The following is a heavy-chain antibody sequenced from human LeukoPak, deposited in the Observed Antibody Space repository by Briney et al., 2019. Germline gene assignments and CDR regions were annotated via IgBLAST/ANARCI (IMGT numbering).Heavy chain of an antibody. Sequence: PGRSLRLSCAASGFTFSSYSMNWVRQAPGKGLEWVSYISSSSSTIYYADSVRGRFTISRDNAKNSLYLQMNSLRAEDTAVYYCARASGSYYWGQGTLVTVSS. CDR2: ISSSSSTI. J-gene: IGHJ4*02. CDR1: GFTFSSYS. CDR3: ARASGSYY. V-gene: IGHV3-48*01. D-gene: IGHD1-26*01.